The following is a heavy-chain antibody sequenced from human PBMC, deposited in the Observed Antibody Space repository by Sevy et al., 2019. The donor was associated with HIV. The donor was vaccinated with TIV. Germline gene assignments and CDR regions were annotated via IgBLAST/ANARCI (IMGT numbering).Heavy chain of an antibody. V-gene: IGHV3-33*01. CDR3: AGDVDSNYDGIDA. D-gene: IGHD4-4*01. CDR1: GFIFSNHG. CDR2: IWYDGSDT. Sequence: GGSLRLSCAASGFIFSNHGMHWVRQAPGKGLEWVARIWYDGSDTYLGESVKGRFTISRDNSKNTVDLQMNSLRVEEPAGYYCAGDVDSNYDGIDAWGQGTTVTVSS. J-gene: IGHJ6*02.